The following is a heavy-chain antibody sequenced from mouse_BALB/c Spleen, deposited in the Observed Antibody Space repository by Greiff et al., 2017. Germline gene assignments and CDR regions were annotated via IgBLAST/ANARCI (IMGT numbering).Heavy chain of an antibody. J-gene: IGHJ4*01. D-gene: IGHD1-1*01. CDR3: ARLFITTVVAEAMDY. CDR1: GFTFSSYT. Sequence: EVMLVESGGGLVKPGGSLKLSCAASGFTFSSYTMSWVRQTPEKRLEWVATISSGGGNTYYPDSVKGRFTISRDNAKNNLYLQMSSLRSEDTALYYCARLFITTVVAEAMDYWGQGTSVTVSS. CDR2: ISSGGGNT. V-gene: IGHV5-9*03.